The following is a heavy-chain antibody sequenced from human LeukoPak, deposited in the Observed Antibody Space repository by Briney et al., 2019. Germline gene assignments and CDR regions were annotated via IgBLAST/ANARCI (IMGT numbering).Heavy chain of an antibody. Sequence: SETLSLTCTVSGGSISSNYWSWIRQPPGKGLGWIGYIYYSGSTYYNPSLKSRVTISVDTSKNQFSLKLSSVTAADTAVYYCARGMGMTERDNWFDPWGQGTLVTVSS. CDR1: GGSISSNY. CDR2: IYYSGST. D-gene: IGHD7-27*01. J-gene: IGHJ5*02. CDR3: ARGMGMTERDNWFDP. V-gene: IGHV4-59*06.